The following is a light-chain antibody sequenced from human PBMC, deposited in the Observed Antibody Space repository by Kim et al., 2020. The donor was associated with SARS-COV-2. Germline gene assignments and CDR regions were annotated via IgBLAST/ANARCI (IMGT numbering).Light chain of an antibody. CDR1: SSDGGGYNY. Sequence: GPSIPISSTGTSSDGGGYNYVSWYQHHPGRAPKLMIYDVTKRPSGVSNRFSGSKSVNTASLAISGLQAEDEADYYCSSYTSSSTYVFGTGTKVTVL. CDR2: DVT. CDR3: SSYTSSSTYV. J-gene: IGLJ1*01. V-gene: IGLV2-14*03.